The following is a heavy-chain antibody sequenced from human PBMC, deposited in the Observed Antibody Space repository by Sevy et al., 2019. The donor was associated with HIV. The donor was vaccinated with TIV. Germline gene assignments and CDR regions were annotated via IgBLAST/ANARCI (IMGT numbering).Heavy chain of an antibody. J-gene: IGHJ4*02. CDR2: ISGSGDNT. D-gene: IGHD6-19*01. V-gene: IGHV3-23*01. CDR1: GFIFSNYA. CDR3: ANGMYNSAWYAPGYFDI. Sequence: GGSLRLSCAASGFIFSNYAMSWVRQAPGKGLEWVSGISGSGDNTYYADSVKDRFTISRDNSKNMMYLQINRLRAEDTAIYYCANGMYNSAWYAPGYFDIWGQGTLVTVSS.